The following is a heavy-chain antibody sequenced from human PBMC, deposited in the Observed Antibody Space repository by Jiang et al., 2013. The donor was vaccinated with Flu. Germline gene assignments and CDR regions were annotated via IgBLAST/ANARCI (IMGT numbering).Heavy chain of an antibody. D-gene: IGHD4-17*01. CDR1: GGSIGSYY. V-gene: IGHV4-4*07. CDR3: ARANYGDYRFDH. J-gene: IGHJ4*02. Sequence: GPGLVKPSETLSLTCAVSGGSIGSYYWNWIRQPAGKGLEWIGRIYTSGGGNTNYNPSLKSRVTMSVDTSKNQFSLKLTSVTAADTAVYYCARANYGDYRFDHWGQGTLVTVSS. CDR2: IYTSGGGNT.